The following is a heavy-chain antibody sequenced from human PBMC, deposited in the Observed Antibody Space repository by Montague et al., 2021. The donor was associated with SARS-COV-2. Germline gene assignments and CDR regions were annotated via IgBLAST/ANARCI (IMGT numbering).Heavy chain of an antibody. CDR3: ARGMIRGVTTPFGY. CDR1: SGSIISSGYY. CDR2: IYYSGTT. Sequence: SETLSLTCSVSSGSIISSGYYWSWIRQPPGKELEWIGNIYYSGTTYYNPSLQSRGTISVDTSKNHLSLRLSSVTAADTAVYFCARGMIRGVTTPFGYWGQGSQVTVSS. D-gene: IGHD3-10*01. V-gene: IGHV4-39*02. J-gene: IGHJ4*02.